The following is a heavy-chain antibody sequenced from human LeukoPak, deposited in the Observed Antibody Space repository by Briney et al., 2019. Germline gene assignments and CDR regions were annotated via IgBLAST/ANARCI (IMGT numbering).Heavy chain of an antibody. D-gene: IGHD2-21*02. CDR3: ARDIGTICGGDCYPDY. Sequence: PGGSLRLSCAASGFTFSSYAMHWVRQAPGKGLEWVAVISYDGSNKYYADSVKGRFTISRDNSKNTLYLQMNSLRAEDTAVYYCARDIGTICGGDCYPDYWGQGTLVTVSS. CDR1: GFTFSSYA. V-gene: IGHV3-30-3*01. CDR2: ISYDGSNK. J-gene: IGHJ4*02.